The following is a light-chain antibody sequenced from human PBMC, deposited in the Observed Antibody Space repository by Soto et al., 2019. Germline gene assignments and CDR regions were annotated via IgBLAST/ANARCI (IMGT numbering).Light chain of an antibody. V-gene: IGKV3-20*01. Sequence: ETMMTQSPDTLSVSLGERATLSCRASQSLRSSLAWYQQKPGQAPRLLIYDASTRATGIPARFSGSGSGTDFTLTISRLEPEDFAVYYCQQYGSSLFAFGGGTKVDIK. J-gene: IGKJ4*01. CDR2: DAS. CDR3: QQYGSSLFA. CDR1: QSLRSS.